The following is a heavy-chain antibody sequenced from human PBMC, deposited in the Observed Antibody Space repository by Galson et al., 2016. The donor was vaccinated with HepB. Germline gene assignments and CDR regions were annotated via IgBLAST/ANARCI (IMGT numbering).Heavy chain of an antibody. CDR2: IYLGGNT. J-gene: IGHJ5*02. CDR3: TRPFYFENTAYYKGPWFDP. Sequence: SETLSLTCTVSGGSISSINWWSWVRQPPGKGLEWIGEIYLGGNTNYNPSLESRVTILVDKSKNQFSLKLNSVTAADTAMYYCTRPFYFENTAYYKGPWFDPWGQGTLVTVSS. CDR1: GGSISSINW. D-gene: IGHD3-9*01. V-gene: IGHV4-4*02.